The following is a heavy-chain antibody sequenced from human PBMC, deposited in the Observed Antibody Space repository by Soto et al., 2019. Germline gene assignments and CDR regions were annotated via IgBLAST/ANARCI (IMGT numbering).Heavy chain of an antibody. CDR2: INPNNGVT. J-gene: IGHJ5*02. D-gene: IGHD6-19*01. CDR3: ARGALTVANWFDP. Sequence: QVQLVQSGAEVKKPGASVMVSCKASGYTFTDYYMNWVRQAPGQGLEWMGWINPNNGVTNYAQKFQGRVTMTRDTSISTAYMDLSRLRSDDTALYYCARGALTVANWFDPWGQGTQVTVSS. V-gene: IGHV1-2*02. CDR1: GYTFTDYY.